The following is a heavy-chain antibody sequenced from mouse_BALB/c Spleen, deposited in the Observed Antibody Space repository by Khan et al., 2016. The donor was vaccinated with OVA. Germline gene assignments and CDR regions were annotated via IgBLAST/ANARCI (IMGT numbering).Heavy chain of an antibody. CDR1: GFTFNTYA. J-gene: IGHJ2*01. V-gene: IGHV10-1*02. CDR2: IRSKSNNYAT. Sequence: EVQLVESGGGLVQPKGSLKVSCAASGFTFNTYAMNWVRQAPGEGLKWVARIRSKSNNYATYYVDSVKDRFTISRDDSQSMLYLQMNNLKTEDTAMYYCLREDYGSSLYYFDYWGQGTTLTVSS. CDR3: LREDYGSSLYYFDY. D-gene: IGHD1-1*01.